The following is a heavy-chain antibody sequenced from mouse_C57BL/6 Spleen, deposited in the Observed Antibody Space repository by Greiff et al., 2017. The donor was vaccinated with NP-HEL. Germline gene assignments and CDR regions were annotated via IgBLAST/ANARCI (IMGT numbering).Heavy chain of an antibody. D-gene: IGHD1-1*01. J-gene: IGHJ2*01. CDR1: GYTFTDYE. CDR3: KVLRPSY. Sequence: VKLVESGAELVRPGASVTLSCKASGYTFTDYEMHWVKQTPVHGLEWIGAIDPETGGTAYNQKFKGKAILTADKSSSTAYMELRSLTSEDSAVYYCKVLRPSYWGQGTTLTVSS. V-gene: IGHV1-15*01. CDR2: IDPETGGT.